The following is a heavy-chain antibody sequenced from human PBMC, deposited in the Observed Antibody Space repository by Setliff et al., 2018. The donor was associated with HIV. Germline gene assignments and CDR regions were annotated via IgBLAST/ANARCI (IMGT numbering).Heavy chain of an antibody. CDR2: IYTSAST. J-gene: IGHJ4*02. CDR3: ARHSPSDY. CDR1: GGSISSYY. Sequence: PSETLSLTCTVSGGSISSYYWSWIRQPAGKGLGWIGRIYTSASTSYNPSLKSRVTISVATSKNQFSRKLSSVTAADTAVYYCARHSPSDYWGQGTLVTVSS. V-gene: IGHV4-4*07.